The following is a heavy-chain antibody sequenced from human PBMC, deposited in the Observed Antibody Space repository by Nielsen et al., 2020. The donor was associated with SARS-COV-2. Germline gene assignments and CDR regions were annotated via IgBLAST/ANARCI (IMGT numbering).Heavy chain of an antibody. CDR3: ARGCSSSCPGFDP. J-gene: IGHJ5*02. CDR2: INHSGST. D-gene: IGHD6-13*01. CDR1: GGSFNGFY. Sequence: SETLSLTCALYGGSFNGFYWSWIRQPPGKGLEWIGEINHSGSTNYNPSLKSRVTISVDTSKNQFSLKLNSVTAADTAVYYCARGCSSSCPGFDPWGQGTVVTVSS. V-gene: IGHV4-34*01.